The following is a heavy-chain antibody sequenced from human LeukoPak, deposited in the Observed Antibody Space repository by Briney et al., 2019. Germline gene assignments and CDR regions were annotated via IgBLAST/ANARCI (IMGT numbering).Heavy chain of an antibody. CDR3: ATDRDNSDWQKRFDS. V-gene: IGHV3-7*01. D-gene: IGHD2-21*02. CDR1: GFTFSTYW. Sequence: GGSLRLSCVASGFTFSTYWMNWYRQAPGKGLEWVGNINQDASEINYVDSVRGRFTISRDNAKNSLHLQMNSLRAEDTAVYYCATDRDNSDWQKRFDSWGQGTLVTVSS. J-gene: IGHJ4*02. CDR2: INQDASEI.